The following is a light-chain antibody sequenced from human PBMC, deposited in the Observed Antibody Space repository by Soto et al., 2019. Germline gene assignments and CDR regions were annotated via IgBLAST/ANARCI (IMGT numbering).Light chain of an antibody. CDR3: QQNGSLPIT. CDR1: QSLSGGY. J-gene: IGKJ5*01. Sequence: EIVLTQSPGTLSLSPGERATLSCRASQSLSGGYLAWFQQKPGQTPRLLIYSASNRATGIPDRSSGSGSGTDFTLTISRLEPEDFVVYYCQQNGSLPITCGQGTRLEIK. CDR2: SAS. V-gene: IGKV3-20*01.